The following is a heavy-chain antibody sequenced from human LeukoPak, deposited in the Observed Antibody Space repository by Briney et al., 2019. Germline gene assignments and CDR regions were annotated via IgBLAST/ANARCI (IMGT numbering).Heavy chain of an antibody. V-gene: IGHV4-34*01. CDR3: ASTNIGYSSGWFYYYYMDV. D-gene: IGHD6-19*01. J-gene: IGHJ6*03. CDR1: GGSFSGYY. CDR2: INHSGST. Sequence: ASETLSLTCAVYGGSFSGYYWSWIRQPPGKGLEWIGEINHSGSTNYNPSLKSRVTISVDTSKNQLSLKLSSVTVADTAVYYCASTNIGYSSGWFYYYYMDVWGKGTTVTVSS.